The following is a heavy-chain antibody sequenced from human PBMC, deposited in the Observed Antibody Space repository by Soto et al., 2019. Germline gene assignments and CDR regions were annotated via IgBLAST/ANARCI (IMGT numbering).Heavy chain of an antibody. CDR3: ARDGAQAGYSSSWAGSSSHYYYYGMDV. J-gene: IGHJ6*02. CDR2: ISSSSSTI. V-gene: IGHV3-48*02. Sequence: GGSLRLSCAASGFTFSSYSMNWVRQAPGKGLEWVSYISSSSSTIYYADSVKGRFTISRDNAKNSLYLQMNSLRDEDTAVYYCARDGAQAGYSSSWAGSSSHYYYYGMDVWGQGTTVTVSS. CDR1: GFTFSSYS. D-gene: IGHD6-13*01.